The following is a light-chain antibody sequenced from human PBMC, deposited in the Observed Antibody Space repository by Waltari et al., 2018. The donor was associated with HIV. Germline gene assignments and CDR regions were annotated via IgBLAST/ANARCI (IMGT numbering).Light chain of an antibody. J-gene: IGLJ1*01. Sequence: QSVLTQPPSASGTPGQRVNVSCSGSSSNVGSNTVNWYQQLPGTAPKLLLYTNNQRPSGVPDRFSGSKSGTSASLAISGLQSEDEGDYYCAAWDDSLNGPVFGTGTKVTVL. CDR2: TNN. V-gene: IGLV1-44*01. CDR1: SSNVGSNT. CDR3: AAWDDSLNGPV.